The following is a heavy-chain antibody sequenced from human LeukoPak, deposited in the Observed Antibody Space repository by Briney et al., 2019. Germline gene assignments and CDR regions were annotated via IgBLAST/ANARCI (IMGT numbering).Heavy chain of an antibody. D-gene: IGHD4-11*01. CDR2: MNPNSGNT. Sequence: ASVKVSCKASGYTFTSYDINWVRQATGQGLEWMGWMNPNSGNTGYAQKFQGRVTMTRNTSISTAYMGLSSLRSEDTAVYYCARGYDYLYAEYFQHWGQGTLVTVSS. J-gene: IGHJ1*01. CDR1: GYTFTSYD. V-gene: IGHV1-8*01. CDR3: ARGYDYLYAEYFQH.